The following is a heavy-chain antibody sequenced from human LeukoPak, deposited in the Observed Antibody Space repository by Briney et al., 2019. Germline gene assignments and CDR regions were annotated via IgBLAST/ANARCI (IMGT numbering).Heavy chain of an antibody. CDR3: AREGTGRGLDV. D-gene: IGHD1-1*01. Sequence: SETLSLTCAVYGGSFSGYYWSWIRQPPGKGLEWIGEINHSGSTNYNPSLKSRVTISVDTSKNQFSLKLSSVTAADTAVYYCAREGTGRGLDVWGKGTTVTVSS. V-gene: IGHV4-34*01. J-gene: IGHJ6*04. CDR2: INHSGST. CDR1: GGSFSGYY.